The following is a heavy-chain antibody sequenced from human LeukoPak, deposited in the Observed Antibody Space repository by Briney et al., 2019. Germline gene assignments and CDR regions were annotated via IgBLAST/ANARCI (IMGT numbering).Heavy chain of an antibody. CDR3: AKDVVVVLAAIHYGMDV. V-gene: IGHV4-34*01. D-gene: IGHD2-2*01. J-gene: IGHJ6*02. Sequence: SYTLSLTCAVDGGSLSVYFWGWIRRHPGKGLEGIGEINHSGRTYYNPSRKSRVTISVDTSKNQFSLNLSSVTAADTAVYYCAKDVVVVLAAIHYGMDVCGQGTTVTVSS. CDR1: GGSLSVYF. CDR2: INHSGRT.